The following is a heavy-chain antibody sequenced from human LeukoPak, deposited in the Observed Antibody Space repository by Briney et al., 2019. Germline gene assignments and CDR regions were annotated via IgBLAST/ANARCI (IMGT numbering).Heavy chain of an antibody. CDR1: GYIFTNYW. CDR3: ARQSRDGSKTRGYYFDY. D-gene: IGHD3-10*01. CDR2: IYPADSDT. J-gene: IGHJ4*02. Sequence: GESLKISCQVSGYIFTNYWLGWVRQIPGKGLESMGIIYPADSDTTYSPSFQGQVTISADKSISTVYLQWSSLKASDTAMYYCARQSRDGSKTRGYYFDYWGPGTQVTVSS. V-gene: IGHV5-51*01.